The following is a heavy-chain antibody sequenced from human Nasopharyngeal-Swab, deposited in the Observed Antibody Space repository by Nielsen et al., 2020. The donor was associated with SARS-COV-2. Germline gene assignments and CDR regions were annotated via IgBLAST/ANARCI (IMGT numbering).Heavy chain of an antibody. J-gene: IGHJ4*02. CDR2: IYYSGST. Sequence: WIRQPPGKGLEWIGSIYYSGSTYYNPSLKSRVTISVDTSKNQFSLKLSSVTAADTAVYYCARRKREEVRGVRYYFDYWGQGTLVT. V-gene: IGHV4-39*01. CDR3: ARRKREEVRGVRYYFDY. D-gene: IGHD3-10*01.